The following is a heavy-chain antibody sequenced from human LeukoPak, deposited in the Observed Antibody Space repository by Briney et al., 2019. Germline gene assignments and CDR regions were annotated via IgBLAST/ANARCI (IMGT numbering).Heavy chain of an antibody. CDR1: GYTFTGYY. D-gene: IGHD2-15*01. V-gene: IGHV1-2*02. CDR2: INPNSGGT. Sequence: APVKVSCKASGYTFTGYYMHWVRQAPGQGLEWMGWINPNSGGTNYAQKFQGRVTMTRDTSISTAYMELSRLRSDDTAVYYCARPRYCSGGSCYHGFDPWGQGTLVTVSS. J-gene: IGHJ5*02. CDR3: ARPRYCSGGSCYHGFDP.